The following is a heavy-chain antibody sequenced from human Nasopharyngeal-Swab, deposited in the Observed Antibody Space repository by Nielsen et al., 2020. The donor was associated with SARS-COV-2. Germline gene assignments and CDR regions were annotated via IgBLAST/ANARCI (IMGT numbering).Heavy chain of an antibody. Sequence: LRLSCTVSGGSISSGGYYWSWIRQHPGKGLEWIGYIYYSGSTYYNPSLKSRVTISVDTSKNQFSLKLSSVTAADTAVYYCARLNGIAAAGTGWFDPWSQGTLVTSPQ. D-gene: IGHD6-13*01. V-gene: IGHV4-31*02. CDR2: IYYSGST. CDR1: GGSISSGGYY. J-gene: IGHJ5*02. CDR3: ARLNGIAAAGTGWFDP.